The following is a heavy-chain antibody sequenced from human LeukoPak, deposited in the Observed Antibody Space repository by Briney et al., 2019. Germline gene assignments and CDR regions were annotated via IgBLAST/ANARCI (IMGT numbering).Heavy chain of an antibody. V-gene: IGHV3-15*01. D-gene: IGHD3-22*01. Sequence: GGSLRLSCAASGFTFRNAWMSWVRQAPGKGLEWVGRIKSKTDGGTTDYAAPVKGRFTISRDDSKNTLYLQMNSLKTEDTAVYYCTTRRYYDSSGYDYWGQGTLVTVSS. CDR2: IKSKTDGGTT. CDR1: GFTFRNAW. J-gene: IGHJ4*02. CDR3: TTRRYYDSSGYDY.